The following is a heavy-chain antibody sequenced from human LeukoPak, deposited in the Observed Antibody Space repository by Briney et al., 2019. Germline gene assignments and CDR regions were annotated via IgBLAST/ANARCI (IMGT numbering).Heavy chain of an antibody. Sequence: KPSETLSLTCTVSGGSISSYYWSWIRQPPGKGLEWIGYIYYSGSTNYNPSLKSRVTISVDTSKNQFSLKLSSVTAADTAVYYCARDAQGGAFDIWGQGTMVTVSS. J-gene: IGHJ3*02. V-gene: IGHV4-59*01. CDR2: IYYSGST. D-gene: IGHD2-15*01. CDR3: ARDAQGGAFDI. CDR1: GGSISSYY.